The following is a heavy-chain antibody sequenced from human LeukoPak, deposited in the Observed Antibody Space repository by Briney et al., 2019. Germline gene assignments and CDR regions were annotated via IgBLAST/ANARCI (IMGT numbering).Heavy chain of an antibody. D-gene: IGHD5-12*01. CDR2: KNRNSGNT. Sequence: ASVTVSCMACVYTFTSYDIMWVRQAAGQGVAWRGGKNRNSGNTGYAQKFQGRVTMTRNTSISTAYMERSSLRSEDTAVYYCAYVAIVHKDFDYWGQGTLVTVSS. CDR3: AYVAIVHKDFDY. CDR1: VYTFTSYD. J-gene: IGHJ4*02. V-gene: IGHV1-8*01.